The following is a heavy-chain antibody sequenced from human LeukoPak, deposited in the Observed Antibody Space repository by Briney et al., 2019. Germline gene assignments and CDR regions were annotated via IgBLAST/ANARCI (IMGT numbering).Heavy chain of an antibody. V-gene: IGHV4-59*01. CDR2: IYYSGST. J-gene: IGHJ3*02. Sequence: PSETLSLTCTVSRGSINSYYWSWIRQPPGKGLEWIGYIYYSGSTNYNPSLKSRVTMAVDTSKNQLSLRLSSVSAADTAVYYCARDTAQGAFDIWGQGTMVTVCS. CDR1: RGSINSYY. CDR3: ARDTAQGAFDI. D-gene: IGHD5-18*01.